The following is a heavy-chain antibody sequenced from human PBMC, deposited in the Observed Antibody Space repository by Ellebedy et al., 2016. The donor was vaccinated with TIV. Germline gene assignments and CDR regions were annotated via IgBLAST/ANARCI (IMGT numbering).Heavy chain of an antibody. V-gene: IGHV3-11*06. CDR2: ISSSSSYT. CDR3: ARPGGQSSDRKGS. CDR1: GFTFSDYD. Sequence: GESLKISCAASGFTFSDYDMSWIRQAPGNGLEWVSYISSSSSYTNYADFVEGRFTISRDNAKNSLYLEMKSLRAEDTGVYYCARPGGQSSDRKGSWGQGTMVTVSS. J-gene: IGHJ5*02. D-gene: IGHD6-25*01.